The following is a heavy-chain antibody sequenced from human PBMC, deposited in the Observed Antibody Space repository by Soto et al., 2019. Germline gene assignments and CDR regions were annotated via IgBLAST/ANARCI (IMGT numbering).Heavy chain of an antibody. V-gene: IGHV3-48*03. CDR3: ERGLGLAGSWSPYYYYYGMDV. D-gene: IGHD6-13*01. Sequence: GGSLRLSCAAWGFTFSSYEMNWVRQAAGKGLEWVSYISSSGSTIYYADSVKGRFTISRDNAKNSLYLQMNSLRAEDTAVYYCERGLGLAGSWSPYYYYYGMDVCAQGTTVPVSS. J-gene: IGHJ6*02. CDR2: ISSSGSTI. CDR1: GFTFSSYE.